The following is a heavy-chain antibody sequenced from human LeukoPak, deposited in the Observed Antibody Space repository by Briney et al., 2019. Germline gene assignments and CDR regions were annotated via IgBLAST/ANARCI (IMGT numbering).Heavy chain of an antibody. CDR3: AREACPYRLCYYDSSGYSLNYYFDY. CDR1: GFTFSSYA. CDR2: ISGSGGST. Sequence: GGSLRLSCAASGFTFSSYAMSWVRQAPGKGLEWVSGISGSGGSTYYADSVKGRFTISRDNSKNTLYLQMNSLRAEDTAVYYCAREACPYRLCYYDSSGYSLNYYFDYWGQGTLVTVSS. D-gene: IGHD3-22*01. V-gene: IGHV3-23*01. J-gene: IGHJ4*02.